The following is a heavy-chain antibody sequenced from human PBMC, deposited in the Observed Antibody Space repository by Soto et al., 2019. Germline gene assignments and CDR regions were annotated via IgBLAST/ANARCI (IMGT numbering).Heavy chain of an antibody. CDR3: ARYSSGWYDY. D-gene: IGHD6-19*01. V-gene: IGHV4-59*08. Sequence: QVQLQESGPGLVKPSETLSLTCTVSGGSISSYYWSWIRQPPGKGLEWIGYSYYSGSTNYNPSLKSRVTITEDTSKNQFSLKLSSVSAADAAVYYGARYSSGWYDYWGQGTLVTVSS. CDR2: SYYSGST. CDR1: GGSISSYY. J-gene: IGHJ4*02.